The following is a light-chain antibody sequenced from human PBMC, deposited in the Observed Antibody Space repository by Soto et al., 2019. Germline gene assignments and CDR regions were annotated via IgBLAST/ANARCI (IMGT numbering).Light chain of an antibody. J-gene: IGKJ5*01. V-gene: IGKV3-20*01. CDR2: GAS. CDR1: QSLSSN. CDR3: QHYSSSPPAIT. Sequence: EIVLTQSPATLSVSPGERATLSCRASQSLSSNLAWYQQKPGQAPRLLIYGASYRATGIPDRFSGGGSGTDFTLTISRLEPEDFAVYYCQHYSSSPPAITFGQGTRLEIK.